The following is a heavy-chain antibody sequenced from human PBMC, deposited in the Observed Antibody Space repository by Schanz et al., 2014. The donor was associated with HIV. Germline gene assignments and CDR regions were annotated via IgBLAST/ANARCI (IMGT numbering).Heavy chain of an antibody. Sequence: QVQLVQSGAEVKKPGSSVKVSCKTSGDSFTSDAINWVRQAPGQGLEWMGWINPNSGDTDYAQKFRGRVTMTRDTSVNTASMEVSRLMSDDTAVYYCASLVGATGLELDYWGQGTLVTVSS. D-gene: IGHD1-26*01. J-gene: IGHJ4*02. V-gene: IGHV1-2*02. CDR2: INPNSGDT. CDR3: ASLVGATGLELDY. CDR1: GDSFTSDA.